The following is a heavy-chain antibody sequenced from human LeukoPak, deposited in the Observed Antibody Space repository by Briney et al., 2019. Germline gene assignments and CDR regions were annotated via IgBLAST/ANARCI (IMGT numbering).Heavy chain of an antibody. Sequence: GGSLRLSCAASGFTFSSYAMSWVRQAPGKGPEWVSAISGSGGSTYYADSVKGRFTISRDNSKNALYLQMNSLRAEDTAVYYCAKEPYSSSSPYYFDYWGQGTLVTVSS. CDR2: ISGSGGST. V-gene: IGHV3-23*01. CDR3: AKEPYSSSSPYYFDY. J-gene: IGHJ4*02. CDR1: GFTFSSYA. D-gene: IGHD6-6*01.